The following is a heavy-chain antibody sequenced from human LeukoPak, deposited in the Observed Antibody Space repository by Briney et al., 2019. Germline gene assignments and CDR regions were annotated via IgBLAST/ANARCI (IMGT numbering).Heavy chain of an antibody. V-gene: IGHV4-34*01. D-gene: IGHD2-2*03. Sequence: SETLSLTCAVYGGSFSGYYWSWIRQPPGKGLEWIGEINHSGSTNYNPSLKSRVTISVDTSKNQFSLKLSSVTAADTAVYYCARARLAVDIVVVPADNWFDPWGQGTLVTVSS. CDR1: GGSFSGYY. CDR2: INHSGST. J-gene: IGHJ5*02. CDR3: ARARLAVDIVVVPADNWFDP.